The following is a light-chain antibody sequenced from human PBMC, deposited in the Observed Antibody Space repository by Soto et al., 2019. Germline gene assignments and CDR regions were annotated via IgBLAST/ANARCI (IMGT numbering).Light chain of an antibody. Sequence: QSVLTQPRSVSGSPGQSVTISCAGTSTDVGGYNYVSWYQCHPGKAPKLVIYDITERPSGVPDRFSGSKSGNTASLTISGLQADDEADYYCCAYAGAFVDVFGTGTKLTVL. CDR3: CAYAGAFVDV. J-gene: IGLJ1*01. V-gene: IGLV2-11*01. CDR2: DIT. CDR1: STDVGGYNY.